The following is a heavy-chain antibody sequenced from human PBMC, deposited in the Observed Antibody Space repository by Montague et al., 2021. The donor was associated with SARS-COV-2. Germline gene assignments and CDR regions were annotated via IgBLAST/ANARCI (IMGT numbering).Heavy chain of an antibody. CDR2: IYHYGSA. V-gene: IGHV4-59*08. Sequence: SETLSLTCSVSGGSITSSYWSWIRQPPGKGLEWIGYIYHYGSAKYNPSLKSRVTISVDTSKKQFSLKLSSVTAVDTAVYYCARHAYWDGYYFDSWGQGTLVTVSS. CDR1: GGSITSSY. D-gene: IGHD2-8*02. CDR3: ARHAYWDGYYFDS. J-gene: IGHJ4*02.